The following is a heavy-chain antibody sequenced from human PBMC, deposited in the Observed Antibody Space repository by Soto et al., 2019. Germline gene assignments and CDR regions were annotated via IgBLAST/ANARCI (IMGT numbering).Heavy chain of an antibody. D-gene: IGHD5-18*01. Sequence: PSETLSLTCTVSGGSISSGGYYWSWIRQHPGKGLEWIGYIYYSGSTYYNPSLKSRVTISVDTSKNQFSLKLSSVTAADTAVYYCARDGYSSDIAYWGQGTLVTVSS. CDR2: IYYSGST. J-gene: IGHJ4*02. CDR1: GGSISSGGYY. V-gene: IGHV4-31*03. CDR3: ARDGYSSDIAY.